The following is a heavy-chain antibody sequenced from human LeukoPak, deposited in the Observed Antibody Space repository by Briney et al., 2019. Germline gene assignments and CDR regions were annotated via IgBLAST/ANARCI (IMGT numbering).Heavy chain of an antibody. CDR1: GFSIRSPYY. V-gene: IGHV4-38-2*01. CDR3: ARGGSENYWDFDY. Sequence: SETLSLTCAVSGFSIRSPYYWGWIRQPPGKGLEWIGSVHHSGYTHYNPSLKSRVTTSIDTSNNQFSLKLKLSSVTAADTAVYYCARGGSENYWDFDYWGQGTLVTVSS. D-gene: IGHD3-10*01. CDR2: VHHSGYT. J-gene: IGHJ4*02.